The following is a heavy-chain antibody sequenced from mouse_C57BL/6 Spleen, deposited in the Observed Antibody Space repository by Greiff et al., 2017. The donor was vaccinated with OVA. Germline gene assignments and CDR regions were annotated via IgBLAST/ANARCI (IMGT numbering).Heavy chain of an antibody. CDR3: ARRGDYDVGSFAY. Sequence: VQLQQSGPGLVQPSQSLSITCTVSGFSLTSYGVHWVRQSPGKGLEWLGVIWSGGSTDYNAAFISRLSISKDNSKSQVFFKMNSLQADATAIYYCARRGDYDVGSFAYWGQGTLVTVSA. CDR2: IWSGGST. CDR1: GFSLTSYG. J-gene: IGHJ3*01. V-gene: IGHV2-2*01. D-gene: IGHD2-4*01.